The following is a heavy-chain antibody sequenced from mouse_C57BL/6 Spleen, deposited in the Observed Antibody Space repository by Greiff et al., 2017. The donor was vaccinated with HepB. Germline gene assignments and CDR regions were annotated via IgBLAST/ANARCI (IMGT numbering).Heavy chain of an antibody. V-gene: IGHV1-80*01. J-gene: IGHJ3*01. CDR3: ANWDGTAWFAY. D-gene: IGHD4-1*01. CDR2: IYPGDGDT. CDR1: GYAFSSYW. Sequence: QVQLKESGAELVKPGASVKISCKASGYAFSSYWMNWVKQRPGKGLEWIGQIYPGDGDTNYNGKFKGKATLTADKSSSTAYMQLSSLTSEDSAVYFCANWDGTAWFAYWGQGTLVTVSA.